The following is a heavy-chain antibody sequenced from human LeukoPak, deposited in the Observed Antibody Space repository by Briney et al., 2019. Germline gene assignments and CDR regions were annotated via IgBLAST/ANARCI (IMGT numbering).Heavy chain of an antibody. V-gene: IGHV1-18*04. CDR1: GYTFTGYY. CDR2: ISAYNGNT. D-gene: IGHD6-13*01. J-gene: IGHJ1*01. CDR3: ARMSSSWNEYFQH. Sequence: GASVNVSCKASGYTFTGYYILWVRQAPGQGLAWMGWISAYNGNTNYAQKLQGRVTMTTDTSTSTAYMELRSLRSDDTAVYYCARMSSSWNEYFQHWGQGTLVTVSS.